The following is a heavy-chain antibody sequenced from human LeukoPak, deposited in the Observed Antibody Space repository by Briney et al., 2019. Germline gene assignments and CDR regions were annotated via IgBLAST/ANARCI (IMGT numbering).Heavy chain of an antibody. J-gene: IGHJ4*02. CDR2: MNPNSGST. D-gene: IGHD1-26*01. Sequence: ASVKVSCKASGYTFTSYDINWVRQATGQGLEWMGWMNPNSGSTGYAQKFQGRVTITRNTSISTAYMELSSLRSEDTAVYYCARTRAKHSGSSDFDYWGQGTLVTVSS. CDR1: GYTFTSYD. V-gene: IGHV1-8*03. CDR3: ARTRAKHSGSSDFDY.